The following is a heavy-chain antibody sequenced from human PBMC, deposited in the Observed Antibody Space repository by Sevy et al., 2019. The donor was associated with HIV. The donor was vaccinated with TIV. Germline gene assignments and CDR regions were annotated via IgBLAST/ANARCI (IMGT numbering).Heavy chain of an antibody. CDR3: ASLHYYGSGSYGPRGNAFDI. CDR1: GFTFRTFA. D-gene: IGHD3-10*01. J-gene: IGHJ3*02. V-gene: IGHV3-23*01. CDR2: ISDTGTST. Sequence: GGSLRLSCAASGFTFRTFAMSWVRQAPGKGLQWVSSISDTGTSTYYADSVEGRFTISRDNSKNTLYLQMNSLRAEDTAVYYCASLHYYGSGSYGPRGNAFDIWGQGTMVTVSS.